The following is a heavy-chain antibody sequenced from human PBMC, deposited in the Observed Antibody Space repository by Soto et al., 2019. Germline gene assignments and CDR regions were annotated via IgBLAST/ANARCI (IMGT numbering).Heavy chain of an antibody. J-gene: IGHJ6*02. V-gene: IGHV3-30*18. CDR3: AKDYKWFQWGYYGMDV. CDR1: GFTFSSYG. D-gene: IGHD3-22*01. Sequence: PGGSLRLSCAASGFTFSSYGMHWVRQAPGKGLEWVAVISYDGSNKYYADSVKGRFTISRDNSKNTLYLQMNSLRAEDTAVYYCAKDYKWFQWGYYGMDVWGQGTTVTVSS. CDR2: ISYDGSNK.